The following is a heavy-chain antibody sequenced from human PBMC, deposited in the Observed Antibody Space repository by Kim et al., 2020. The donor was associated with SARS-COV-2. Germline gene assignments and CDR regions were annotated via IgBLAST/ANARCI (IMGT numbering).Heavy chain of an antibody. Sequence: SETLSLTCAVYGGSFSGYYWSWIRQPPGKGLEWIGEINHSGSTNYNPSLKSRVTISVDTSKNQFSLKLSSVTAADTAVYYCARVGGGYYYVRGNYYFDYWGQGTLVTVSS. CDR2: INHSGST. V-gene: IGHV4-34*01. J-gene: IGHJ4*02. CDR3: ARVGGGYYYVRGNYYFDY. D-gene: IGHD3-22*01. CDR1: GGSFSGYY.